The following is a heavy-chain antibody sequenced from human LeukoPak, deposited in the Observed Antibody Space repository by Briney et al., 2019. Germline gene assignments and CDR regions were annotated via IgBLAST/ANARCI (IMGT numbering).Heavy chain of an antibody. CDR1: GGSFSGYY. CDR3: ASVYGYLDY. Sequence: SETLSLTCAVYGGSFSGYYWSWIRQPPGKGLEWIGEINHSGSTNYNPSLKSRLTISVDTSKNQFSLKLSSVTAADTAVYYCASVYGYLDYWGQGTLVTVSS. CDR2: INHSGST. D-gene: IGHD3-10*01. V-gene: IGHV4-34*01. J-gene: IGHJ4*02.